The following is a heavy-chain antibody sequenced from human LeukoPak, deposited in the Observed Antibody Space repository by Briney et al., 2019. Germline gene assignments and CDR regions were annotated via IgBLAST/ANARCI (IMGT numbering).Heavy chain of an antibody. CDR2: IYTSGSA. D-gene: IGHD6-13*01. J-gene: IGHJ3*01. CDR1: GGSISSYY. CDR3: ARDRSSSWYNDGFDL. Sequence: PSETLSLTCSVSGGSISSYYWSWIRQPAGKGLEWIGRIYTSGSASYNPSLKSRVTMSRDTSKNQFSLRLTSVTAADTAVYYCARDRSSSWYNDGFDLWGQGTMVTVSS. V-gene: IGHV4-4*07.